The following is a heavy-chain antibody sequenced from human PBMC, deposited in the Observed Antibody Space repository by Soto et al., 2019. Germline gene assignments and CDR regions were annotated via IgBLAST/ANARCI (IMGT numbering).Heavy chain of an antibody. Sequence: KCVKKAGSVSGCGCTNIWIGCVCQKPGKGLEWMGIIYPGDSDTRYSPSFQGQVTISADRSISTAYLQWSSLKASDTAMYYCARQFHYYDSSVPIEPYGMDVWGQGTTVTVSS. CDR2: IYPGDSDT. J-gene: IGHJ6*02. V-gene: IGHV5-51*01. D-gene: IGHD3-22*01. CDR3: ARQFHYYDSSVPIEPYGMDV. CDR1: GCGCTNIW.